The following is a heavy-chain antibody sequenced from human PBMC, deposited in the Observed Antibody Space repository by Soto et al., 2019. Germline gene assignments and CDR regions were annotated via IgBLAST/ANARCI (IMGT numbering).Heavy chain of an antibody. CDR2: VYHTGST. V-gene: IGHV4-30-4*01. Sequence: QVQLQESGPGLVKPSQTLSLSCTVSGDSMSRGDYYWSWIRLPPGKGLEWIGFVYHTGSTYYSPSHQGRVDRWVSTSKNPFSLKLNSVTAADPAVYYCDRDPIYDYGDFSHVFDMWGQGTMVTVSS. CDR3: DRDPIYDYGDFSHVFDM. D-gene: IGHD4-17*01. J-gene: IGHJ3*02. CDR1: GDSMSRGDYY.